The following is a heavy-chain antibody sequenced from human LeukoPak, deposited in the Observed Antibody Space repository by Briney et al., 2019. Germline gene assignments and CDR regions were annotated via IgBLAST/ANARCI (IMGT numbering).Heavy chain of an antibody. D-gene: IGHD3-10*01. CDR2: IIPIFGTA. CDR1: GGTFSSYA. V-gene: IGHV1-69*05. J-gene: IGHJ5*02. Sequence: GASVKVSCKASGGTFSSYAISWVRQAPGQGLEWMGRIIPIFGTANYAQKFQGRVTMTRNTSISTAYMELSSLRSEDTAVYYCARGLGRITMVRRQLWFDPWGQGTLVTVSS. CDR3: ARGLGRITMVRRQLWFDP.